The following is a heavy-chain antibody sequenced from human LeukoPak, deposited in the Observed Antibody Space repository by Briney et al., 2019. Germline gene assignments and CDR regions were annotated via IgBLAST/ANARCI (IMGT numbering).Heavy chain of an antibody. Sequence: GGSLTLSCAVSGLTFSNAWMSWARQATGKGREWGGCIKSKTDGGTTDYAAPVKGRFTISRDDSKNTLYLQMNSLKTEDTAVYYCTTDPISSSSWYRFDYWGQGTRVTVSS. CDR1: GLTFSNAW. CDR3: TTDPISSSSWYRFDY. J-gene: IGHJ4*02. V-gene: IGHV3-15*01. CDR2: IKSKTDGGTT. D-gene: IGHD6-13*01.